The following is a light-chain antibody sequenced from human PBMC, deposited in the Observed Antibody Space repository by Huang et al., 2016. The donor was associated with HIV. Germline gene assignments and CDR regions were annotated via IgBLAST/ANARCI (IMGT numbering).Light chain of an antibody. CDR3: QQYNTYSYT. V-gene: IGKV1-5*03. Sequence: DIQMTQSPSTLSASVGDRVTITCRASQTISTWLAWYQQKPGRAPKLLIHKASTLESGDPSRFSGSGSGTEFTLTISRLQPDDYATYYCQQYNTYSYTFGQGTKLEIK. CDR2: KAS. CDR1: QTISTW. J-gene: IGKJ2*01.